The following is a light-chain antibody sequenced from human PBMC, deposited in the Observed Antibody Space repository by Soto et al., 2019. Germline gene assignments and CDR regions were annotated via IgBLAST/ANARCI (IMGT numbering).Light chain of an antibody. V-gene: IGLV2-14*01. CDR1: SSDVGGYNY. J-gene: IGLJ2*01. CDR3: SSYTSSSAHVI. Sequence: QSALTQPASVSGSPGQSITISCTGTSSDVGGYNYVSWYQQHPGKAPKLMIYDVRNRPSGVSNRFSGSKSDNTASLTISGVLPEDEADYYCSSYTSSSAHVIFGGGTQLTVL. CDR2: DVR.